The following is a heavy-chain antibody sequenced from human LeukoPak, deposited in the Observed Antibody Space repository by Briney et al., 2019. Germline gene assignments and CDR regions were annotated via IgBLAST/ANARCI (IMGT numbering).Heavy chain of an antibody. V-gene: IGHV3-21*01. CDR3: ARDRYDILTGYSYFDY. D-gene: IGHD3-9*01. J-gene: IGHJ4*02. CDR2: ISSSSSYI. Sequence: GGSLRFSCAASGFTFSSYSMNWVRQAPGKRLEWVSSISSSSSYIYYADSVKGRFTISRDNAKNSLYLQMNSLRAEDTAVYYCARDRYDILTGYSYFDYWGQGTLVTVSS. CDR1: GFTFSSYS.